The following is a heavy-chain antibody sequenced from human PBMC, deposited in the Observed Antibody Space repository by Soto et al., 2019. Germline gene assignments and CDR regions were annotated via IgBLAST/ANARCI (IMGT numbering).Heavy chain of an antibody. Sequence: GASVKVSCKASGYTFTSNAMHWVRQAPGQRLEWMGWINAGNGNTKYSQKFQGRVTITVDESTSTAYMELSSLRSEDTAVYYCARDLDPRYDSSGYYYVPGYWGQGTLVTVSS. CDR3: ARDLDPRYDSSGYYYVPGY. CDR2: INAGNGNT. V-gene: IGHV1-3*01. CDR1: GYTFTSNA. D-gene: IGHD3-22*01. J-gene: IGHJ4*02.